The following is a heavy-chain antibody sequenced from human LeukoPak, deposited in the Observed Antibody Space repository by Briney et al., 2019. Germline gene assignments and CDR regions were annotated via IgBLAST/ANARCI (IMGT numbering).Heavy chain of an antibody. J-gene: IGHJ4*02. CDR2: INPNSGGT. V-gene: IGHV1-2*06. CDR3: ASIGAAVRPGGYYFDY. D-gene: IGHD6-13*01. Sequence: GASVKVSCKASGYTFTGYYMHWVRQAPGQGLEWMGRINPNSGGTNYAQKFQGRVTMTRATSISTAYMELSRLRADDTAVVSCASIGAAVRPGGYYFDYWGQGTLVTVSS. CDR1: GYTFTGYY.